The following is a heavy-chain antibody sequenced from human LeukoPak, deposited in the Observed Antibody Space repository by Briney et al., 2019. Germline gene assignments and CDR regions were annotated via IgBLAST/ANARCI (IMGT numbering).Heavy chain of an antibody. J-gene: IGHJ4*02. CDR2: ISGLSSYT. D-gene: IGHD3-16*01. V-gene: IGHV3-21*01. CDR3: GRAFPPLRTSSAGDL. Sequence: GGSLRLSCSASGFTFSDYDMNWVRRAPGKGLEWVSSISGLSSYTYYGESVKGRFSISRDNAKNSLYLQMNSLGAEDTATYYCGRAFPPLRTSSAGDLWGQGILVTVSS. CDR1: GFTFSDYD.